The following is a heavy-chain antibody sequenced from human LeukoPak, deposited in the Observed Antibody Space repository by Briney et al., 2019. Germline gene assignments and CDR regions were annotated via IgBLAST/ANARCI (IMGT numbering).Heavy chain of an antibody. CDR1: GYTFTSYG. CDR2: ISGYNGHT. D-gene: IGHD3-10*01. Sequence: ASVKVSCKASGYTFTSYGISWVRQAPGQGLGWMGWISGYNGHTNYAQKFQGRVTMTTDTSTNTAYMELRSLRSDDTAVYYCARVFSSGSYYFWFDPWGQGTLVTVSS. J-gene: IGHJ5*02. V-gene: IGHV1-18*01. CDR3: ARVFSSGSYYFWFDP.